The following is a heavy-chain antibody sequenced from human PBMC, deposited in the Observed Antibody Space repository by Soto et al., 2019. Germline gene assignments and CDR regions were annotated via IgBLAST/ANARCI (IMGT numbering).Heavy chain of an antibody. CDR1: GLTFRRYW. Sequence: EVQLVESGGGLVQPVGSLRLSCSASGLTFRRYWMHWVRQAPGKGLVWVSRINTDGGVAMYVDSMKGRFTISRDNAKNTLYLHMNSLRAEDTAVYYCVRDMQLWLFDSWGRGTRVAGS. J-gene: IGHJ4*02. CDR2: INTDGGVA. CDR3: VRDMQLWLFDS. D-gene: IGHD2-21*01. V-gene: IGHV3-74*03.